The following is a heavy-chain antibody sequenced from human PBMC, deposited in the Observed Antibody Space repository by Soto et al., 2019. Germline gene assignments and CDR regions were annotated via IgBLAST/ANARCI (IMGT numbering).Heavy chain of an antibody. CDR1: GFTFNNAW. CDR3: TRDQGILWFGDFGDP. J-gene: IGHJ5*02. V-gene: IGHV3-15*01. Sequence: EVQLVESGGGLVKPGGSLRLSCVASGFTFNNAWMSWVRQVPGKGLEWVGRIKRKIDGETTDYAAPVKGRFTISRDDSRKTLYLQMNSLKTEDTAVYYCTRDQGILWFGDFGDPRGQGTLVTVSS. CDR2: IKRKIDGETT. D-gene: IGHD3-10*01.